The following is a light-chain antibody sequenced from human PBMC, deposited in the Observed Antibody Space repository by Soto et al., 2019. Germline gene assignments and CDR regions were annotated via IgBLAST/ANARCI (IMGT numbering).Light chain of an antibody. CDR1: SSDVGGYNY. J-gene: IGLJ2*01. V-gene: IGLV2-14*01. CDR3: SSYTSSSTVV. CDR2: DVS. Sequence: QSALTQPVSVSGSPGQSITISCTGTSSDVGGYNYVSWYQQHPGKAPELMIYDVSNRPSGVSNRFSGSKSGNTASLTISGLQAEDEADYYCSSYTSSSTVVFGGGTKLTVL.